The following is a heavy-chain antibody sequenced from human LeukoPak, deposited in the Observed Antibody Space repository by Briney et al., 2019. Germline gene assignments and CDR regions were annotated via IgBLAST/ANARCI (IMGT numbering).Heavy chain of an antibody. CDR2: IYDSGNS. V-gene: IGHV4-31*03. J-gene: IGHJ3*02. CDR3: GREIAMIVTSDSFDI. CDR1: GGFFIKVNYY. D-gene: IGHD3-22*01. Sequence: SETLSLTCRVSGGFFIKVNYYWRWLRHHPGKGLEWIGCIYDSGNSYYNPSLESRVTISVDTAKNQISLKRTSVPDADTAVYDCGREIAMIVTSDSFDIWGQGTMVTVSS.